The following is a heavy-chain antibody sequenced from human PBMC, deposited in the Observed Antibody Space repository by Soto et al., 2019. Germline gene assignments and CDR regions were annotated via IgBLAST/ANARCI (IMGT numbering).Heavy chain of an antibody. D-gene: IGHD4-17*01. CDR2: IIPIFGTA. J-gene: IGHJ5*02. CDR1: GGTFSSYA. V-gene: IGHV1-69*13. CDR3: AGYGDYAINWFDP. Sequence: SVKVSCKASGGTFSSYAISWVRQAPGQGLEWMGGIIPIFGTANYAQKFQGRVTITADESTSTAYMELSSLRSEDTAVYYCAGYGDYAINWFDPWGQGTLVTVSS.